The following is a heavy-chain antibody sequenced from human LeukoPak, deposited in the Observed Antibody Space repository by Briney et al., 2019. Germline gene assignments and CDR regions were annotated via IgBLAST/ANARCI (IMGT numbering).Heavy chain of an antibody. V-gene: IGHV3-23*05. CDR2: IEVGGAIT. CDR1: GFTFNSYA. D-gene: IGHD1-26*01. Sequence: GGSLRLSCAASGFTFNSYAMTWVRRAPGKGLEWVSTIEVGGAITHYAASVKGRFTISRDTSRKILYLQMDSLRPEDTAVYYCAKPLGGSYLFDRWGQGTLVTVSS. J-gene: IGHJ5*02. CDR3: AKPLGGSYLFDR.